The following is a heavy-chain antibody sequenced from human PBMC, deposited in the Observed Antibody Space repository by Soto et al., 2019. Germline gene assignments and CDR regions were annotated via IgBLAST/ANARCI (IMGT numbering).Heavy chain of an antibody. CDR1: GFTFSSYA. CDR2: ISDDGSNK. V-gene: IGHV3-30*04. J-gene: IGHJ4*02. CDR3: ARVEQWLYIAKY. Sequence: GGSLRLSCAGSGFTFSSYAMHWVHQAPGKGLEWVAVISDDGSNKYYADSVKGRFTISRDNSKNTLYLQMNSLRGEDTAVYSCARVEQWLYIAKYWGQGTLVTVSS. D-gene: IGHD6-19*01.